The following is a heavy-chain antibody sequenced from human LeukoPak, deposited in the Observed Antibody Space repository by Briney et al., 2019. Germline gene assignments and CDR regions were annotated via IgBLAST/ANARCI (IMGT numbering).Heavy chain of an antibody. J-gene: IGHJ4*02. CDR1: GFTFSSFG. V-gene: IGHV3-33*01. CDR2: IWYDGSNT. Sequence: GGSLRLSCVASGFTFSSFGMHWVRQAPGKGLEWVALIWYDGSNTYYADSVKGRFTISRDNARNSLYLQMNSLRAEDTAIYYCARMAAVAGIDYWGQGTLVTVSS. D-gene: IGHD6-19*01. CDR3: ARMAAVAGIDY.